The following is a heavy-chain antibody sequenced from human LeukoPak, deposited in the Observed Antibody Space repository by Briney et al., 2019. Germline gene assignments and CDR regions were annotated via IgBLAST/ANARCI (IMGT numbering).Heavy chain of an antibody. J-gene: IGHJ5*02. CDR1: GGTFSSYA. D-gene: IGHD3-10*01. Sequence: ASVKVSCKASGGTFSSYAISWLRQAPGQGLEWMGGIIPIFGTANYAQKFQGRVTITTDESTSTAYMELSSLRSEDTAVYYCASRVTMVRGTTLKGINWFDPWGQGTLVTVSS. CDR2: IIPIFGTA. CDR3: ASRVTMVRGTTLKGINWFDP. V-gene: IGHV1-69*05.